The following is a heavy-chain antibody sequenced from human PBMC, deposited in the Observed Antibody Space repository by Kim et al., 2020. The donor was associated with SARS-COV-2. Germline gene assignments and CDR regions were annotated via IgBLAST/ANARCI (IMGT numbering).Heavy chain of an antibody. V-gene: IGHV3-30-3*01. CDR2: ISYDGSNK. CDR1: GFTFSSYA. CDR3: ARDLGYYDSSGYYPGDAFDI. J-gene: IGHJ3*02. Sequence: GGSLRLSCAASGFTFSSYAMHWVRQAPGKGLEWVAVISYDGSNKYYADSVKGRFTISRDNSKNTLYLQMNSLRAEDTAVYYCARDLGYYDSSGYYPGDAFDIWGQGTMVTVSS. D-gene: IGHD3-22*01.